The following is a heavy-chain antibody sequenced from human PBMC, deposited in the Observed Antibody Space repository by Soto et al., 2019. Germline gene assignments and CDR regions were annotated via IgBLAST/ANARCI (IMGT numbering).Heavy chain of an antibody. CDR2: ISYDGINA. CDR1: GFNFRTFT. Sequence: QIHLVESGGGVVQPGRSLRLSCASSGFNFRTFTMHWVRQAPGKGLEWVAGISYDGINAYYADSVKGRFAISRDNSKNTVSLPINSLRPADTAAYYCAKDGVNYASLSPVDYWGQGTLVTVSS. CDR3: AKDGVNYASLSPVDY. V-gene: IGHV3-30*09. D-gene: IGHD2-2*01. J-gene: IGHJ4*02.